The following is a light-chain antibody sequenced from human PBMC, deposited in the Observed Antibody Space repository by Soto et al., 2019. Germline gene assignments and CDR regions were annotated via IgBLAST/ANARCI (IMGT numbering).Light chain of an antibody. CDR1: QSVNNN. V-gene: IGKV3-15*01. CDR3: QEYNDWPPLT. CDR2: GAS. Sequence: EIVMTESPATLSVSPGERATLSCRASQSVNNNLAWYQQKPGRAPRVLIYGASTRATGVPARFTARGSGTEFTLTISSLQSEDFGIYFCQEYNDWPPLTFGGGTKV. J-gene: IGKJ4*01.